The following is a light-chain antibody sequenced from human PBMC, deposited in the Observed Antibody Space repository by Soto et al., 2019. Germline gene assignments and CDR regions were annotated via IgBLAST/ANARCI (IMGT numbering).Light chain of an antibody. CDR1: QSVSSGL. CDR3: LQYGKPCM. J-gene: IGKJ1*01. Sequence: EIVLTQSPGTLSLSPGERATLSCRASQSVSSGLLAWYQQKPGQTPRLLIYGASSRATCIPDRFSGSGSGTDFSLTISNLEPEYVALYYYLQYGKPCMFGKGTKLEIQ. V-gene: IGKV3-20*01. CDR2: GAS.